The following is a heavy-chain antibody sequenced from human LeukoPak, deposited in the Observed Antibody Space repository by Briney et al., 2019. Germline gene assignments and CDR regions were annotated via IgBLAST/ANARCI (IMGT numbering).Heavy chain of an antibody. Sequence: GASVKVSCKASGYTFTSYGISWVRQAPGQGLEWMGWISAYNGNTNYAQKLQGRVTMTTDTSTSTAYMELRSLGSDDTAVYYCARDLSRGVAAAGTSRRFDYWGQGTLVTVSS. CDR1: GYTFTSYG. D-gene: IGHD6-13*01. V-gene: IGHV1-18*04. CDR3: ARDLSRGVAAAGTSRRFDY. J-gene: IGHJ4*02. CDR2: ISAYNGNT.